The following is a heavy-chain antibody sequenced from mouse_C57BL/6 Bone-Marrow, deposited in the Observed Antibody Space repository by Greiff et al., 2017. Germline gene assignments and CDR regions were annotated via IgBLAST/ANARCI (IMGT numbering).Heavy chain of an antibody. CDR3: AISYGSSFAY. Sequence: EVQVVESGGGLVQPGGSLSLSCAASGFTFTDYYMSWVRQPPGKALEWLGFISTKANGYSTEYSASVKGRFTISRDKSQSILYLQMNALRAEDSATYDCAISYGSSFAYWGQGTLVTVSA. D-gene: IGHD1-1*01. V-gene: IGHV7-3*01. CDR2: ISTKANGYST. CDR1: GFTFTDYY. J-gene: IGHJ3*01.